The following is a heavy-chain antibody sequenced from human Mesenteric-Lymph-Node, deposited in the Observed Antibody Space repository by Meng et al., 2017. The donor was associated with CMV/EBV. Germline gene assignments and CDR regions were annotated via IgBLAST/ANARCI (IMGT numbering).Heavy chain of an antibody. V-gene: IGHV3-49*04. Sequence: GGSLRLSCAASGFTFSSYSMSWVRQAPGKGLEWVGFIRSKAYGGTTEYAASVKGRFTISRDDSKSIAYLQMNSLKTEDTAVYYCTTYNWNLFWSQGTLVTVSS. J-gene: IGHJ4*02. CDR1: GFTFSSYS. D-gene: IGHD1-7*01. CDR3: TTYNWNLF. CDR2: IRSKAYGGTT.